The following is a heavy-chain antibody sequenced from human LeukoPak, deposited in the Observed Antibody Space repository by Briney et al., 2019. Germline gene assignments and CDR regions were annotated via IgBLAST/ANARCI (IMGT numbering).Heavy chain of an antibody. V-gene: IGHV4-59*12. D-gene: IGHD1-26*01. CDR1: GGSISSYY. J-gene: IGHJ6*02. CDR2: IYYSGTT. CDR3: ARDKYSGSHTYYYYGMDV. Sequence: PSETLSLTCTVSGGSISSYYWDWIRQPPGKGLEWIGYIYYSGTTNYNPSLKSRVTISVDTSKNQFSLKLSSVTAADTAVYYCARDKYSGSHTYYYYGMDVWGQGTTVTVSS.